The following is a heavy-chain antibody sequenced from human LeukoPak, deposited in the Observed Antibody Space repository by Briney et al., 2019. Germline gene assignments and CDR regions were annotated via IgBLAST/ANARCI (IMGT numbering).Heavy chain of an antibody. D-gene: IGHD3-3*01. CDR3: ARVRSGYYRWGSGFDY. J-gene: IGHJ4*02. CDR2: IDPTNQNT. CDR1: GYTFTTHD. V-gene: IGHV1-8*01. Sequence: ASVRVSCKASGYTFTTHDINWVLQAPGEGLEWMGWIDPTNQNTYYAQKFQGRVTMTRNTSISTTYMELSSLRSEDTAAYYCARVRSGYYRWGSGFDYWGQGTLVTVSS.